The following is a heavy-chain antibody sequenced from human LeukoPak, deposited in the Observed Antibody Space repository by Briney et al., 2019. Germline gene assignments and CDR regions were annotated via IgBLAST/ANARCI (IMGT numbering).Heavy chain of an antibody. D-gene: IGHD3-16*01. V-gene: IGHV3-23*01. CDR1: RFTFSSYA. Sequence: GGSLRLSCAASRFTFSSYAMSWVRQAPGKGLEWVSAISGSGGSTYYADSVKGRFTISRDNSKKTLYLQMDSLRGEDTAVYYCAKDRSIGDYQHFCHWGQGTLVTVSS. J-gene: IGHJ4*02. CDR2: ISGSGGST. CDR3: AKDRSIGDYQHFCH.